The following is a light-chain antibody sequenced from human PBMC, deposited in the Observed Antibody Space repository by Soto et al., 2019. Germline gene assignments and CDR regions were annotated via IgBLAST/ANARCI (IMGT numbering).Light chain of an antibody. Sequence: QAVLTQSASVSGSPGQSITISCTGTSSDVGSYGLVSWYQQHPGKAPQLIIYEATKRPSGVSPRFSGSRSGNTASLTLSGLQAEDEAVYHCSSYAGTDRTLVFFGGGTKLTVL. J-gene: IGLJ2*01. CDR2: EAT. CDR3: SSYAGTDRTLVF. V-gene: IGLV2-23*01. CDR1: SSDVGSYGL.